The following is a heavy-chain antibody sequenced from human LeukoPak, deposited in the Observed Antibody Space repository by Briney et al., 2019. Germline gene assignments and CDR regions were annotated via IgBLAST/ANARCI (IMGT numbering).Heavy chain of an antibody. V-gene: IGHV1-69*13. CDR3: ASGIVGARVLGY. CDR2: IIPIFGTA. J-gene: IGHJ4*02. CDR1: GGTFSSYA. Sequence: ASVKVSCKASGGTFSSYAISWVRQAAGQGLEWMGGIIPIFGTANYAQEFQGRVTITADESTSTAYMELSSLRSEDTAVYYCASGIVGARVLGYWGQGTLVTVSS. D-gene: IGHD1-26*01.